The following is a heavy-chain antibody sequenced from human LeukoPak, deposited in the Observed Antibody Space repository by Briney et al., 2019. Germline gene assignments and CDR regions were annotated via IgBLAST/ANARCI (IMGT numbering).Heavy chain of an antibody. J-gene: IGHJ1*01. V-gene: IGHV3-49*04. D-gene: IGHD3-3*01. CDR2: IRSKAYGGTT. Sequence: GGSLRLSCTASGFTFGDYAMSWVRQAPGKGLEWVGFIRSKAYGGTTEYAASVKGRFTISRDDSKSIAYLQMNSLKTEDTAVYYCTRDDSAARSYYDFWSGYPNPEYFQHWGQGTLVTVSS. CDR1: GFTFGDYA. CDR3: TRDDSAARSYYDFWSGYPNPEYFQH.